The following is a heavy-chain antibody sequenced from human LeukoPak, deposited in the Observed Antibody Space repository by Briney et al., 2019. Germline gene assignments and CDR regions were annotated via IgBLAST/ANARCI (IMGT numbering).Heavy chain of an antibody. CDR1: GYTFTSYG. D-gene: IGHD6-13*01. CDR2: MNPNSGNT. J-gene: IGHJ4*02. V-gene: IGHV1-8*02. CDR3: AREWGSSWLRYFDY. Sequence: PSASVKVSCKASGYTFTSYGISWVRQAPGQGLEWMGWMNPNSGNTGYAQKFQGRVTMTRNTSISTAYMELSSLRSDDTAVYYCAREWGSSWLRYFDYWGQGTLVTVSS.